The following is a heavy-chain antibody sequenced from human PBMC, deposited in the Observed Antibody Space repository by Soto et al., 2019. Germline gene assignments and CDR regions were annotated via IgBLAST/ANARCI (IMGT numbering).Heavy chain of an antibody. Sequence: QVHLVQSGPEVKKPGASVKVSCKTSGYTFTHYALHWVRQAPGQRLELMGWSNTGNGYTKYSQNFQGRLSITRDTSTTTLYMELSRLTSEDTTVYYCARVSGIPVWGQGTLVTVSS. J-gene: IGHJ4*02. CDR1: GYTFTHYA. CDR3: ARVSGIPV. D-gene: IGHD1-1*01. CDR2: SNTGNGYT. V-gene: IGHV1-3*04.